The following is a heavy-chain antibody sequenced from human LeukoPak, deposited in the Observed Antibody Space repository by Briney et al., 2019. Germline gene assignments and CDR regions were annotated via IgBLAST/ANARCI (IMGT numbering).Heavy chain of an antibody. J-gene: IGHJ4*02. D-gene: IGHD6-19*01. CDR3: ARGGRGWYDY. CDR2: INHSGST. Sequence: SETLSLTCAVCGGSFSGYYWSWIRQPPGKGLEWIGEINHSGSTNYNPSLKSRVTISVDTSKNQFSLKLSSVTAADTAVYYCARGGRGWYDYWGQGTLVTVSS. CDR1: GGSFSGYY. V-gene: IGHV4-34*01.